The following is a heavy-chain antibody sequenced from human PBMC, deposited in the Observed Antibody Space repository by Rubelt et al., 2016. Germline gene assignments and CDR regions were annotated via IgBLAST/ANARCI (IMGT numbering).Heavy chain of an antibody. CDR2: IGGGGGGI. CDR1: GFTFSTYW. Sequence: EVQLVESGGGLVQPGGSLRLSCAASGFTFSTYWMHGVRQRQGKGPVWVARIGGGGGGIQSADSVRGGFPISRDNARNSLFLQMPSLRVEDTAMYYCARDDSNSRVVDFDYWGQGTLVTVSS. CDR3: ARDDSNSRVVDFDY. V-gene: IGHV3-74*01. D-gene: IGHD6-13*01. J-gene: IGHJ4*02.